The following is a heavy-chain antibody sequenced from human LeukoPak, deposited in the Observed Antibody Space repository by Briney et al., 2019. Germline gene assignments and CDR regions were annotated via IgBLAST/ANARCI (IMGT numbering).Heavy chain of an antibody. Sequence: GGSLRLSCAASGFTFSTYSMHWVRQAPGKGLEWVAATSYDGSNKNYADSVKGRFTISRDNSKNTLYLQMNSLRAEDTAVYYCARGGGIVVVTNVNYWGQGTLVTVSS. CDR3: ARGGGIVVVTNVNY. V-gene: IGHV3-30*04. J-gene: IGHJ4*02. CDR1: GFTFSTYS. D-gene: IGHD3-22*01. CDR2: TSYDGSNK.